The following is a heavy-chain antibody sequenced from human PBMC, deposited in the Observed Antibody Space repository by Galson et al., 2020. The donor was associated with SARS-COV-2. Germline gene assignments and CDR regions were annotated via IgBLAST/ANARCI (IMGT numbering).Heavy chain of an antibody. Sequence: GGSLRLSCAASGFTFSTHSINWLRQAPGKGMEWVSYISGSGAAIHYSDSVKGRFTISRDNAKNSLFLQMNSLRAEDTATYYCAKTSGATYSYSGMDVWGQGATVTVSS. D-gene: IGHD5-12*01. CDR2: ISGSGAAI. V-gene: IGHV3-48*04. CDR1: GFTFSTHS. J-gene: IGHJ6*02. CDR3: AKTSGATYSYSGMDV.